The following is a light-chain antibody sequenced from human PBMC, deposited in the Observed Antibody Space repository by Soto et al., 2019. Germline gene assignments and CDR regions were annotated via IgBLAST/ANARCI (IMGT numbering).Light chain of an antibody. CDR3: GSYISSSTRV. CDR1: SSDVGGYNY. J-gene: IGLJ1*01. CDR2: DVS. V-gene: IGLV2-14*01. Sequence: QSALTQPPSVPGSPGQSITISCTGTSSDVGGYNYVSWYQQHPGKAPKLMIYDVSNRPSGVSNRFSGSKSGNTASLTISGLQAEDEDDYYSGSYISSSTRVFGTGTKVTVL.